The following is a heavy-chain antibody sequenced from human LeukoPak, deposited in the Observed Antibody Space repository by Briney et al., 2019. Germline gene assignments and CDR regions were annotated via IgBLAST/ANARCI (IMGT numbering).Heavy chain of an antibody. CDR3: ARDRYYGSGSYLGAFDI. V-gene: IGHV3-30*03. J-gene: IGHJ3*02. Sequence: GGSLRLSCAASGFTFSSYSMNWVRQAPGKGLEWVAVISYDGSNKYYADSVKGRFTISRDNSKNTLYLQMNSLRAEDTAVYYCARDRYYGSGSYLGAFDIWGQGTMVTVSS. CDR2: ISYDGSNK. D-gene: IGHD3-10*01. CDR1: GFTFSSYS.